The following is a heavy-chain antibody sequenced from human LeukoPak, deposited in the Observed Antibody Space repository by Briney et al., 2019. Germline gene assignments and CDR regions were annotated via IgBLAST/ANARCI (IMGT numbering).Heavy chain of an antibody. CDR1: GRSISSSSYY. J-gene: IGHJ3*02. CDR2: IYYSGST. V-gene: IGHV4-39*07. Sequence: SETLSLTCTVSGRSISSSSYYWGWIRQPPGKGLEWIESIYYSGSTYYNPSLKSRVTISVDTSKNQFSLKLSSVTAADTAVYYCARSNYYDSSGPHDAFDIWGQGTMVTVSS. CDR3: ARSNYYDSSGPHDAFDI. D-gene: IGHD3-22*01.